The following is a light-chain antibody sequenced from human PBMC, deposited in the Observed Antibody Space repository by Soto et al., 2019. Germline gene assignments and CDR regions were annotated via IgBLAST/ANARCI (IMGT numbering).Light chain of an antibody. V-gene: IGLV2-8*01. J-gene: IGLJ1*01. CDR2: EVS. CDR3: SSYACSTLYV. CDR1: SSDVGGYNY. Sequence: QAVVTQPPSASGSPGQSVTISCTGTSSDVGGYNYVSWYQQHPGKAPKLMIYEVSKRPSGVPDRFSGSKSGNTASLTVSGLQAEDEADYYCSSYACSTLYVFGTGTKLTVL.